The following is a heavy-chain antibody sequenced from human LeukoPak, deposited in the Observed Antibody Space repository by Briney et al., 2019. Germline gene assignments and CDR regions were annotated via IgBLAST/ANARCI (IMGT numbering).Heavy chain of an antibody. CDR2: ISSSGGST. D-gene: IGHD3-22*01. V-gene: IGHV3-23*01. J-gene: IGHJ4*02. Sequence: GGSLRLSCAASGFTFSSYAMSWVRQAPGKGLEWVSAISSSGGSTYYADSVKGRFTISRGNSKNTLYLQMNSLRAEDTAVYYCAKDPAYYDSSGYYSYYFDYWGQGTLVTVSS. CDR3: AKDPAYYDSSGYYSYYFDY. CDR1: GFTFSSYA.